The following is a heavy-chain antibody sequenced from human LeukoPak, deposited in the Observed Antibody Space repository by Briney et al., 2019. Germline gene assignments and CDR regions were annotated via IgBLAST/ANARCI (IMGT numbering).Heavy chain of an antibody. D-gene: IGHD3-22*01. J-gene: IGHJ3*02. CDR1: GFTFSSYA. CDR2: ISGSGGST. Sequence: PGGSLRLSCAASGFTFSSYAMSWVRQAPGKGLEWASAISGSGGSTYYADSVKGRFTISRDNSKNTLYLQMNSLRAEDTAVYYCAKDYYYDSSGYRLGAFDIWGQGTMVTVSS. V-gene: IGHV3-23*01. CDR3: AKDYYYDSSGYRLGAFDI.